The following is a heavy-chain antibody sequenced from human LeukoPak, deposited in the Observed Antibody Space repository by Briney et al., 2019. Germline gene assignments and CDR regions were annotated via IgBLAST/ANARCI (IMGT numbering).Heavy chain of an antibody. CDR3: ARDYYDILTGYFWFDP. Sequence: ASVKVSCKASGYTFTSYGISWVRQAPGQGLEWMGWISAYNGNTNYAQKLQGRVTMTTDTSTSTAYMELRSLRSDDTAVHYCARDYYDILTGYFWFDPWGQGTLVTVSS. J-gene: IGHJ5*02. V-gene: IGHV1-18*01. D-gene: IGHD3-9*01. CDR2: ISAYNGNT. CDR1: GYTFTSYG.